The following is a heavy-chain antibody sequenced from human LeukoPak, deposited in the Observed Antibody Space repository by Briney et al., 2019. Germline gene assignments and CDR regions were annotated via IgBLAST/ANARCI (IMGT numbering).Heavy chain of an antibody. D-gene: IGHD1-26*01. CDR2: IYYSGST. CDR1: GGSISSYY. CDR3: ARDGSGRLRDAFDI. J-gene: IGHJ3*02. V-gene: IGHV4-59*01. Sequence: SETLSLTCTVSGGSISSYYWSWIRQPPGKGLEWIGYIYYSGSTNYNPSLKSRVTISVDTSKNQFSLRLSSVTAADTAVYYCARDGSGRLRDAFDIWGQGTMVTVSS.